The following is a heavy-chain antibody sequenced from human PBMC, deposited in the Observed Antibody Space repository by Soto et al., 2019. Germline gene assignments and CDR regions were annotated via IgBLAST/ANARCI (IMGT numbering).Heavy chain of an antibody. CDR3: ARESRSYRYDSSGYSQFWFFDL. V-gene: IGHV4-30-2*01. J-gene: IGHJ2*01. D-gene: IGHD3-22*01. CDR1: GGSISSGGYS. CDR2: IYQSGST. Sequence: QLQLQESGSGLVKPSQTLSLTCAVSGGSISSGGYSWSWIRQPPGKGLEWIGYIYQSGSTYYNPSLKSRVTISVDWSKNQFARELSAVTAADTAVYYCARESRSYRYDSSGYSQFWFFDLWGRGTLVTVSS.